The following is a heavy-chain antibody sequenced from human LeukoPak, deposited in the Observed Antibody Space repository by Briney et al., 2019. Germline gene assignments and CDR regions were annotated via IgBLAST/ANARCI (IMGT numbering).Heavy chain of an antibody. J-gene: IGHJ6*02. CDR1: GFTFSNAW. CDR2: IKSKTDGGTT. Sequence: GGSLRLSCAASGFTFSNAWMSWVRQAPGKGLEWVGRIKSKTDGGTTDYAAPVKGRFTISRDDSKNTLYLQMNSLKTEDTAVYYCTVEMATITVPYYYGMDVWGQGTTVTVSS. V-gene: IGHV3-15*01. CDR3: TVEMATITVPYYYGMDV. D-gene: IGHD5-24*01.